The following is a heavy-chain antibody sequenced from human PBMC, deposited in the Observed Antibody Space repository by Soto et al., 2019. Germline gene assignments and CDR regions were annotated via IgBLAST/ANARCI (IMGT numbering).Heavy chain of an antibody. D-gene: IGHD1-1*01. CDR2: IIPILGIA. Sequence: SVKVSCKASGGTFSSYTISWVRQAPGQRLEWMGRIIPILGIANYAQKSQGRVTITADKSTSTAYMELSSLRSEDTAVYYCARVSVQLERRYYYGMDVWGQGTTVTVSS. J-gene: IGHJ6*02. V-gene: IGHV1-69*02. CDR1: GGTFSSYT. CDR3: ARVSVQLERRYYYGMDV.